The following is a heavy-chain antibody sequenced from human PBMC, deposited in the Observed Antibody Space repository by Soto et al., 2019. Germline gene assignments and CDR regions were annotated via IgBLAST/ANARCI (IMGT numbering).Heavy chain of an antibody. CDR3: ARPRESRSSWHLRPQRVARGYNWSDP. V-gene: IGHV5-51*01. D-gene: IGHD6-13*01. CDR1: GYSFTSYW. Sequence: GESVKISCKGSGYSFTSYWIGWVRQMPGKGLEWMGIIYPGDSDTRYSPSFQGQVTISADKSISTAYLQWSSLKASDTAMYYCARPRESRSSWHLRPQRVARGYNWSDPWGQGTLVTVS. J-gene: IGHJ5*02. CDR2: IYPGDSDT.